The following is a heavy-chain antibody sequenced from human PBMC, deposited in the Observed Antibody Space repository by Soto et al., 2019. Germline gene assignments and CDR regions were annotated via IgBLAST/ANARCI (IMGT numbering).Heavy chain of an antibody. CDR2: IWYDGSNK. Sequence: GGSLRLSCAASGFTFSSYGMHWVRQAPGKGLEWVAVIWYDGSNKYYADSVKGRFTISRDNSKNTLYLQMNSLRAEDTAVYYCARDRGGSRDMDVWGQGTTVTVSS. CDR3: ARDRGGSRDMDV. CDR1: GFTFSSYG. J-gene: IGHJ6*02. V-gene: IGHV3-33*01. D-gene: IGHD3-16*01.